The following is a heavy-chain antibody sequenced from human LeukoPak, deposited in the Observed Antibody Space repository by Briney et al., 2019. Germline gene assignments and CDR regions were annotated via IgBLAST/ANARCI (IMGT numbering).Heavy chain of an antibody. D-gene: IGHD1-1*01. CDR2: ITTSSNT. V-gene: IGHV3-21*01. CDR1: GFTFSSNS. J-gene: IGHJ4*02. CDR3: GRSHNGFS. Sequence: GGSLRLSCAASGFTFSSNSMVWVRQAPGKGLEWVSSITTSSNTYYADSVKGRFTISRDNARNSLSLQMNSLRAEDTAVYLCGRSHNGFSWGQGTLVIVSS.